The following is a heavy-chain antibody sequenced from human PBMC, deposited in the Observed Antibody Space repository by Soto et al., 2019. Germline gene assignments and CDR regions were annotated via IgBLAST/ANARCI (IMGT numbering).Heavy chain of an antibody. D-gene: IGHD3-3*01. Sequence: ASVKVSCKASGYTFTSYGISWVRQAPGQGLEWMGWISAYNGNTNYAQKLQGRVTMTTDTSTSTAYMELRSLRSDDTAVYYCARDRSPPYYDFWCCYYAPSNYFYYCGQGTLVTVSS. CDR1: GYTFTSYG. J-gene: IGHJ4*02. V-gene: IGHV1-18*01. CDR2: ISAYNGNT. CDR3: ARDRSPPYYDFWCCYYAPSNYFYY.